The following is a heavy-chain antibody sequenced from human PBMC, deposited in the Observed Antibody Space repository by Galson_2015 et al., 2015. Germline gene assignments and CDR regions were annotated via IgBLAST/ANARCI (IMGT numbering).Heavy chain of an antibody. J-gene: IGHJ6*03. D-gene: IGHD3-10*01. Sequence: CKASGGTFSSYAISWVRQAPGQGLEWMGGIIPIFGTANYAQKFQGRVTITADESTSTAYMELSSLRSEDTAVYYCARTDKGFMVQGPDYYYYMDVWGKGTTVTVSS. CDR2: IIPIFGTA. CDR3: ARTDKGFMVQGPDYYYYMDV. V-gene: IGHV1-69*01. CDR1: GGTFSSYA.